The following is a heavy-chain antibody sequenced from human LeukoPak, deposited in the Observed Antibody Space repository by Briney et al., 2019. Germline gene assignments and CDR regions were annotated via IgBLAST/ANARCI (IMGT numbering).Heavy chain of an antibody. CDR1: GGSISSSSYY. CDR2: IYYSGST. J-gene: IGHJ3*02. D-gene: IGHD6-19*01. CDR3: ASSIAVAGRGPFDI. Sequence: SETLSLTCTVSGGSISSSSYYWGWIRQPPGKGLEWIGSIYYSGSTYYNPSLKSRVTISVDTSKNQFSLKLSSVTAADTAVYYCASSIAVAGRGPFDIWDQGTMVTVSS. V-gene: IGHV4-39*01.